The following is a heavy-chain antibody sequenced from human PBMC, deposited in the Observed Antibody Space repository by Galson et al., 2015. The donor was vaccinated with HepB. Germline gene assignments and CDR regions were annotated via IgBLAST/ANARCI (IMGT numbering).Heavy chain of an antibody. CDR3: ARAGGIYSSNYMVGR. Sequence: TLSLTCTVSGDSISSGGYYWTWIRQHPGKGLEWMGHIYDSGSTNYNPSLRSRATISLDTSQNQFSLKLSSVTAADTALYYCARAGGIYSSNYMVGRWGLGTLVTVSS. J-gene: IGHJ4*02. CDR1: GDSISSGGYY. V-gene: IGHV4-31*03. CDR2: IYDSGST. D-gene: IGHD6-13*01.